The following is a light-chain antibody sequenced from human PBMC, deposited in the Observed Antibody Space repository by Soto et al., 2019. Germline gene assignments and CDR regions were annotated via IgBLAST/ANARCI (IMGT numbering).Light chain of an antibody. CDR3: QQYGSLSWT. V-gene: IGKV3-20*01. Sequence: EIVLPQSPGTLSFSPGERATLSCRASQNVDSNYLAWYQQKPGQAPRIIIFGASGRATGIPDRFSGSGSGTDFTLTISRMEPEDFAVYYCQQYGSLSWTFGQGTKVDIK. CDR2: GAS. CDR1: QNVDSNY. J-gene: IGKJ1*01.